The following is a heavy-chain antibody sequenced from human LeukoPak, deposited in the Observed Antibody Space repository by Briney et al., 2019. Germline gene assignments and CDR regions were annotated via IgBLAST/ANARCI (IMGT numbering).Heavy chain of an antibody. CDR2: IYHSGST. D-gene: IGHD3-10*01. V-gene: IGHV4-30-2*01. Sequence: PSETLSLTCAVSGGSISSGGYSWSWIRQPPGKGLEWIGYIYHSGSTYYNPSLKSRVTISVDTSKNQFSLKLSSVTAADTAVYYCARPVMVRGVRGYFDYWGQGTLVTVSS. CDR1: GGSISSGGYS. J-gene: IGHJ4*02. CDR3: ARPVMVRGVRGYFDY.